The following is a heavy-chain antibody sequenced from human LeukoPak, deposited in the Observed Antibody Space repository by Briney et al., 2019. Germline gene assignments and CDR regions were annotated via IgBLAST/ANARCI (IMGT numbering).Heavy chain of an antibody. D-gene: IGHD4-11*01. CDR1: GFNFSHYG. CDR3: AKDAQRGFDYSNSLDK. CDR2: IWSDGTNR. Sequence: PGGSLRLSCATSGFNFSHYGMHWVRQATGKGLEWVAVIWSDGTNRYYGDPVKGRFTISRDNFQRTVYLQMDNLRAEDTAVYYCAKDAQRGFDYSNSLDKWGQGTLVTVSS. V-gene: IGHV3-33*06. J-gene: IGHJ4*02.